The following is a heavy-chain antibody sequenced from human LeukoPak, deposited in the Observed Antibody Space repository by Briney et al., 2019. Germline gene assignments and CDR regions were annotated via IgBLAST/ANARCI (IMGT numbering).Heavy chain of an antibody. Sequence: GGSLRLSCAASGFTLGNYAMSWGRQAPGKGLEWVSTISSSGGSTYYADSVKGRFTISRDSSKNTLYLQMNSLRAEDTAVYYCAKDQGYSYGYPTFDYWGQGTLVTVPS. CDR1: GFTLGNYA. D-gene: IGHD5-18*01. CDR2: ISSSGGST. V-gene: IGHV3-23*01. CDR3: AKDQGYSYGYPTFDY. J-gene: IGHJ4*02.